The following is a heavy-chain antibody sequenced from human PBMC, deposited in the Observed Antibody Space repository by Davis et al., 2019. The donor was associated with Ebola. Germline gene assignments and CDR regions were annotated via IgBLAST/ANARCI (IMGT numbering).Heavy chain of an antibody. Sequence: GESLKISCAASGFTFSSYGMHWVRQAPGKGLEWVAVISYDGSNKYYADSVQGRFTISRDNSKNTLYLQMNSLRAEDTAVYYCAKEMGMMYFDYWGQGTLVTVSS. V-gene: IGHV3-30*18. CDR2: ISYDGSNK. J-gene: IGHJ4*02. D-gene: IGHD3-16*01. CDR3: AKEMGMMYFDY. CDR1: GFTFSSYG.